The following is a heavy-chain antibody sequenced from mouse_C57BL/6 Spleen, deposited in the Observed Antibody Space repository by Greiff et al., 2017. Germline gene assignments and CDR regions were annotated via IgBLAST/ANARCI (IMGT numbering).Heavy chain of an antibody. Sequence: EVQLQQSGPELVKPGASVKISCKASGYTFTDYYMNWVKQSHGKSLEWIGDINPNNGGTSYNQKFKGKATLTVDKSSSTAYMELRSLTSEDSAVYYCASESPYYYGSSPFDYWGQGTTLTVSS. CDR3: ASESPYYYGSSPFDY. CDR1: GYTFTDYY. D-gene: IGHD1-1*01. CDR2: INPNNGGT. J-gene: IGHJ2*01. V-gene: IGHV1-26*01.